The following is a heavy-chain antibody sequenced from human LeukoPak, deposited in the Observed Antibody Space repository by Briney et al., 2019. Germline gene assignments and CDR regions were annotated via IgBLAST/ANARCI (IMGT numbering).Heavy chain of an antibody. CDR2: INPNSGGT. V-gene: IGHV1-2*02. Sequence: ASVKVSCKASGYTFTSYRISWLRQAPGQGLEWLGWINPNSGGTNNAQKFQGRVTMTRDTHISTAYMELSRLRANDTDVYYFVRDLNPPHGWYTSYGFDYWGQGTLVTVSS. CDR1: GYTFTSYR. D-gene: IGHD6-19*01. J-gene: IGHJ4*02. CDR3: VRDLNPPHGWYTSYGFDY.